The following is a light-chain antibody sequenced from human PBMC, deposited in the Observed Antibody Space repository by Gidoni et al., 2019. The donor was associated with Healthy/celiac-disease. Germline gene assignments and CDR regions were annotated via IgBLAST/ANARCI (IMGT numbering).Light chain of an antibody. CDR2: EDS. Sequence: SHVLPQPPSVSAAPGQTARITCGGNSIGSKSGHWYQQKPGQAPVLVVYEDSERPSGIPERFSGSNSGNTATLTISRVEAGDEADYYCQVWDSSSDHRVFGGGTKLTVL. V-gene: IGLV3-21*02. CDR3: QVWDSSSDHRV. CDR1: SIGSKS. J-gene: IGLJ2*01.